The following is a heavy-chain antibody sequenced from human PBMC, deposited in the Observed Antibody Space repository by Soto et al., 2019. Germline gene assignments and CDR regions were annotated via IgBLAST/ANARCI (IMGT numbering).Heavy chain of an antibody. CDR2: TYYRSEWYN. D-gene: IGHD3-10*01. V-gene: IGHV6-1*01. CDR3: AREAGATLTYDYSYGTEV. CDR1: GDSVSSIRAA. J-gene: IGHJ6*02. Sequence: SQTLSLTCVISGDSVSSIRAAWTWIRQSPSRGLEWLGRTYYRSEWYNDYAESVKSRINIKPDTSSNQFSLQLTSVTPEDTAVYYCAREAGATLTYDYSYGTEVWGQGAAVTVSS.